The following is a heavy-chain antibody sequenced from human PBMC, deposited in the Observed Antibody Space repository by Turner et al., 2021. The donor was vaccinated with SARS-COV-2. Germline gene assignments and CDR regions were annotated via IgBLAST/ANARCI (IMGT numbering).Heavy chain of an antibody. CDR1: GYTFTSYA. V-gene: IGHV1-3*01. CDR2: INAGNGKT. CDR3: ARDVGYCSSTSCYTGSHFDY. Sequence: QVQLVQSGAEVKKPGASVKVSCKASGYTFTSYAMHWVRQDPGQRLEWMGWINAGNGKTKYSQKFQGRVTITRDTSASTAYMELSSLRSEDTAVYYCARDVGYCSSTSCYTGSHFDYWGQGTLVTVSS. J-gene: IGHJ4*02. D-gene: IGHD2-2*02.